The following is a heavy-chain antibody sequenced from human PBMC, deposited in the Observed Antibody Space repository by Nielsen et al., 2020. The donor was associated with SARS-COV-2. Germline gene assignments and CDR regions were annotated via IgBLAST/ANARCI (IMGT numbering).Heavy chain of an antibody. J-gene: IGHJ4*02. Sequence: SGPTLVKPPQTLTLTCTFSGFSLSTSGMRVSWIRQPPGKALEWLARIDWDADKFYSTSLKTRLTISKDTSKNQVVLTMTNMDPVDTATYYCARTRSNMAAGPLDYWGQGTLVTVSS. CDR1: GFSLSTSGMR. D-gene: IGHD6-13*01. CDR2: IDWDADK. CDR3: ARTRSNMAAGPLDY. V-gene: IGHV2-70*04.